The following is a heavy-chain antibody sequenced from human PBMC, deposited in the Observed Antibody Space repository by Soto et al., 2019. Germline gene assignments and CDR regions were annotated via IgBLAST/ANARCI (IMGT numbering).Heavy chain of an antibody. CDR3: ARGRAYYDILTGYYKNYYYGMDV. Sequence: SETLSLTCAVSGGSITSGTFSWTWVRQPPGKGLEFIGSIYYTGGTYYNPSLKSRVTISVDRSKNHFSLSLNSVAAADTAVYYCARGRAYYDILTGYYKNYYYGMDVWGQGTTVTVSS. CDR1: GGSITSGTFS. J-gene: IGHJ6*02. CDR2: IYYTGGT. D-gene: IGHD3-9*01. V-gene: IGHV4-30-2*01.